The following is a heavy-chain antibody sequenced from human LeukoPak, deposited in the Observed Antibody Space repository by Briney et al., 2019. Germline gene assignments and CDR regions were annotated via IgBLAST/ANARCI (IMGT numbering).Heavy chain of an antibody. Sequence: SVKVSCKASGGTFSSYAISWVRQAPGQGLEWMGGIIPIFGTANYAQKFQGRVTITADESTRPAYMELSSLSSEDTAVYDCARPWWSGGSCYSFVNGAYYWGQGTLVTVSS. CDR1: GGTFSSYA. D-gene: IGHD2-15*01. CDR2: IIPIFGTA. V-gene: IGHV1-69*13. CDR3: ARPWWSGGSCYSFVNGAYY. J-gene: IGHJ4*02.